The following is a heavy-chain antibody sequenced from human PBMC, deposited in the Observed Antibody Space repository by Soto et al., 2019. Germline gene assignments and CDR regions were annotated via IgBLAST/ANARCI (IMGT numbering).Heavy chain of an antibody. J-gene: IGHJ4*02. Sequence: EVRLVESGGDLVHPGGSLKLSCVASGFIFSGATIHWVRQASGEGLEWVGRIRGRANNYATGYDVSVKGRFTISRDDSKNTAYLQMNSLRTEDTAVYFCTRASDGNNVDYWGQGTLVTVSS. CDR3: TRASDGNNVDY. CDR1: GFIFSGAT. CDR2: IRGRANNYAT. D-gene: IGHD6-13*01. V-gene: IGHV3-73*02.